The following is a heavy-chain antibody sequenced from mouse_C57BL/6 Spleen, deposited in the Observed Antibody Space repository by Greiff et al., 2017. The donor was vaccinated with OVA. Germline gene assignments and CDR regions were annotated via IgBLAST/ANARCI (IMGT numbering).Heavy chain of an antibody. Sequence: QVQLQQPGAELVKPGASVKLSCKASGYTFTSYWMQWVKQRPGQGLEWIGEIDPSDSYTNYNQKFKGKATLTVDTSSSTAYMQLSSLTSEDSAVYYCARWELRRSQGAMDYWGQGTSVTVSS. CDR3: ARWELRRSQGAMDY. J-gene: IGHJ4*01. CDR2: IDPSDSYT. CDR1: GYTFTSYW. D-gene: IGHD1-1*01. V-gene: IGHV1-50*01.